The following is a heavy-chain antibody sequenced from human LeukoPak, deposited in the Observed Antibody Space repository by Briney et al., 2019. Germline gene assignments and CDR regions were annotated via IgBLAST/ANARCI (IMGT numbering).Heavy chain of an antibody. V-gene: IGHV3-30*02. CDR2: IAHHGNNK. Sequence: TGRSLRLSCGASGFTFSSSAMQWVRQGPGKGLEWVAYIAHHGNNKYYADSVKGRFAISRDNSKGSLYLQMNSLRADDTAVYYCAKDGSWSCTDWGQGTLVRVSS. CDR1: GFTFSSSA. D-gene: IGHD2-8*02. J-gene: IGHJ4*02. CDR3: AKDGSWSCTD.